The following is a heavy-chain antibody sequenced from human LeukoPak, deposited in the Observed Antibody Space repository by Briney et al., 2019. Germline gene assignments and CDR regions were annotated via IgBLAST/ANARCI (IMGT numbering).Heavy chain of an antibody. V-gene: IGHV4-59*08. D-gene: IGHD1-26*01. CDR3: ATDIVGANDAFDI. CDR2: IYYSGST. Sequence: SEALSLTCTVSGGSISSYYWSWIRQPPGKGLEWIGYIYYSGSTNYNPSLKSRVTISVDTSKNQFSLKLSSVTAADTAVYYCATDIVGANDAFDIWGQGTMVTVSS. J-gene: IGHJ3*02. CDR1: GGSISSYY.